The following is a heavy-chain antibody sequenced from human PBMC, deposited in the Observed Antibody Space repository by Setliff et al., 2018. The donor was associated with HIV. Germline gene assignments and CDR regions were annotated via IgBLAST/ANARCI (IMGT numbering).Heavy chain of an antibody. CDR2: IYYSGST. V-gene: IGHV4-28*01. CDR3: ARGLSFYDPGGFDY. CDR1: GGSISTSNW. Sequence: SETLSLTCTVSGGSISTSNWWGWIRQTPGKGLEWIGYIYYSGSTNYNPSLKSRVTMSIDTSKNQFSLKLSSVTAADTAVYYCARGLSFYDPGGFDYWGQGTLVTVSS. D-gene: IGHD3-22*01. J-gene: IGHJ4*02.